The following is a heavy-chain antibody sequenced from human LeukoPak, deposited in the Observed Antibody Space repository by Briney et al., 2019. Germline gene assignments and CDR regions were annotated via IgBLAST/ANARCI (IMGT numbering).Heavy chain of an antibody. Sequence: PSETLSLTCDVSGGSVRSYWWGWVRQPAGKGLEWLGRIYSTGSTRFNPSLKSRLTLSIDTSTNQFSLKLTSVTAADTAVYFCARQGYTVSYYFLDYWSQDTLVTVSS. D-gene: IGHD1-26*01. CDR2: IYSTGST. CDR3: ARQGYTVSYYFLDY. CDR1: GGSVRSYW. J-gene: IGHJ4*02. V-gene: IGHV4-4*07.